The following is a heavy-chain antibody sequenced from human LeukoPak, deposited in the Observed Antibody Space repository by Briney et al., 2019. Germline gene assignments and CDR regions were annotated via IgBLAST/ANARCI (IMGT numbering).Heavy chain of an antibody. V-gene: IGHV1-46*01. Sequence: ASVKVSCKASGYTFTSYYMHWVRQAPGQGLEWMGIINPSGCSTSYAQKFQGRVTMTRDTSTSTVYMELSSLRSEDTAVYYCARDAMGNYYDILTGYPNWFDPWGQGTLVTVSS. CDR3: ARDAMGNYYDILTGYPNWFDP. D-gene: IGHD3-9*01. CDR2: INPSGCST. CDR1: GYTFTSYY. J-gene: IGHJ5*02.